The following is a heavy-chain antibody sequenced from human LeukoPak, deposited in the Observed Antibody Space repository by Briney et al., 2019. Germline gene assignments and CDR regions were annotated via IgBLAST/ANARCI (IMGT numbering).Heavy chain of an antibody. D-gene: IGHD7-27*01. J-gene: IGHJ3*02. Sequence: SETLSLICTVSGGSISNTAYYWGWIRQPPGKVLGWIGSLSYSGSHYYNPSLKSRVTISGDMSKNQFSLKLSSVTAADTAVYYCARRRLNWGAFDIWGQGTMVTVSS. CDR2: LSYSGSH. CDR3: ARRRLNWGAFDI. V-gene: IGHV4-39*01. CDR1: GGSISNTAYY.